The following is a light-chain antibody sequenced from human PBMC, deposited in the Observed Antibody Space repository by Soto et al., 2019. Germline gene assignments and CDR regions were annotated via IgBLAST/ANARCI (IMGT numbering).Light chain of an antibody. Sequence: ELVSAHTQANPSFSPQQRNTISSRSSQSVSSDLAWYQQKPGQAPRLLIYDASNRATGIPARFSGSGSGTDFTLTISSLEAEDFAVYYCQQRSNWPPITFGQGTRLE. J-gene: IGKJ5*01. CDR1: QSVSSD. CDR3: QQRSNWPPIT. V-gene: IGKV3-11*01. CDR2: DAS.